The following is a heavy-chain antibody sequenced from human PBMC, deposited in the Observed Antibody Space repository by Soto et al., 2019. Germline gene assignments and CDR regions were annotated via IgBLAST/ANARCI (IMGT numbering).Heavy chain of an antibody. CDR3: ARAPWEASHHPGI. CDR1: GYTFSNSG. D-gene: IGHD1-26*01. Sequence: QIQLVQSGAEVKKPGASVKVSCKASGYTFSNSGFSWVRQAPGQGLEWMGWISAYNGDTNYAQKLQGRVTLTTDTSTRTAYIELRSLTSDGKAVYYCARAPWEASHHPGIWGQGTMGTVSS. V-gene: IGHV1-18*01. J-gene: IGHJ3*02. CDR2: ISAYNGDT.